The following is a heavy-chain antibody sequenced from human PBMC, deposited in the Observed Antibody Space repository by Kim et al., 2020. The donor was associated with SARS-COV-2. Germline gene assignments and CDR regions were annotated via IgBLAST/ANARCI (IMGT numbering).Heavy chain of an antibody. CDR1: GGSFSGYY. D-gene: IGHD3-16*01. J-gene: IGHJ6*02. V-gene: IGHV4-34*01. Sequence: SQTLSLTCAVYGGSFSGYYWSWIRQPPGKGLEWIGEINHSGSTNYNPPLKSRVTISVDTSKNQFSLKLSSVTAADTAVYYCARVGGLGYYGMDVWGQGTTVTVSS. CDR3: ARVGGLGYYGMDV. CDR2: INHSGST.